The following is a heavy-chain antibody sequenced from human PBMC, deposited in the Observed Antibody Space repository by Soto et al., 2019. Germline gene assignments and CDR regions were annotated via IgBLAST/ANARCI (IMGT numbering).Heavy chain of an antibody. Sequence: PSETLSLTCTASGGSISSYYWSWTRQPPGKGLEWIGYIYYSGSTNYNPSLKSRVTISVDTSKNQFSLKLSSVTAADTAVYYCARFKYYYFDYWGQGTLVTVSS. V-gene: IGHV4-59*01. J-gene: IGHJ4*02. D-gene: IGHD2-15*01. CDR2: IYYSGST. CDR1: GGSISSYY. CDR3: ARFKYYYFDY.